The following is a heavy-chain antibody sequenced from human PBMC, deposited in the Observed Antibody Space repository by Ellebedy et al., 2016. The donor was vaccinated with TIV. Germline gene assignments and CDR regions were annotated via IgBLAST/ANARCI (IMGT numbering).Heavy chain of an antibody. J-gene: IGHJ4*02. V-gene: IGHV1-18*01. CDR3: VRDSSAVFDY. Sequence: ASVKVSCKASGYKFVSYGISWVRQAPGQGLEWMGWISIYNDKTKYAQKLQGRVTITTDTSTRTAYMEVRGLTSDDTAMYYCVRDSSAVFDYWGQGTLVTVSS. CDR1: GYKFVSYG. D-gene: IGHD2-2*01. CDR2: ISIYNDKT.